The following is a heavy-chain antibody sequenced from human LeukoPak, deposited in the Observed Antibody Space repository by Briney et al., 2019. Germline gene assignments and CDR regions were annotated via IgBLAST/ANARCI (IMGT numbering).Heavy chain of an antibody. CDR1: GYTFTSYG. Sequence: ASVKVSCKASGYTFTSYGITWVRQAPGQGLEGMGWISAYNGNTNYVQKLQGRVTMTTDTSTSTVYMELSSLRSEDTAVYYCARVGATVTTFPPYYYYYYMDVWGKGTTVTVSS. V-gene: IGHV1-18*01. CDR3: ARVGATVTTFPPYYYYYYMDV. D-gene: IGHD4-17*01. J-gene: IGHJ6*03. CDR2: ISAYNGNT.